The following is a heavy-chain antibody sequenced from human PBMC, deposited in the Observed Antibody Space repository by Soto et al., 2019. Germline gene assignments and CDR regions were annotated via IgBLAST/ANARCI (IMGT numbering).Heavy chain of an antibody. Sequence: QVQLVQSGAEVKKPGASVKVSCKASGYTFTSYGISWVRQAPGQGLEWMGWISAYNGNTNYAQKLQGRVTMTTDTATSTAYMELRSLRSDDTAVYYCARDDCSSTSCYYHNLFDPWGQGTLVTVSS. D-gene: IGHD2-2*01. CDR2: ISAYNGNT. CDR3: ARDDCSSTSCYYHNLFDP. CDR1: GYTFTSYG. V-gene: IGHV1-18*01. J-gene: IGHJ5*02.